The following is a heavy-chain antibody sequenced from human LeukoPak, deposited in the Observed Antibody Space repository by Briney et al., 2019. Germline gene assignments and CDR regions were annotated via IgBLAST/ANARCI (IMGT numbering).Heavy chain of an antibody. CDR3: AKGDSIASAGTTVYYYYYMDD. Sequence: HGGSLRLSCAASGFTFSSYAMSWVRQAPGKGLEWVSAISGSGGSTYYADSVKGRFTISRDNSKSTLYLQMNSLRAEDTAVYYCAKGDSIASAGTTVYYYYYMDDWGKGTTVTVSS. CDR1: GFTFSSYA. V-gene: IGHV3-23*01. D-gene: IGHD6-13*01. CDR2: ISGSGGST. J-gene: IGHJ6*03.